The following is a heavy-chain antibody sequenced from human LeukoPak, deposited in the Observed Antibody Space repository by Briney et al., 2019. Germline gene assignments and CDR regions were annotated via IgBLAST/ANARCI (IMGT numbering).Heavy chain of an antibody. CDR3: AKEQVVVAATDFFDY. V-gene: IGHV3-30*18. Sequence: GGSLRLSCAASGFIFSDFGIHWVRQAPGKGLEWVAVISYDGSNKYYADSVKGRFTISRDNSKNTLYLQMNSLRAEDTAVYYCAKEQVVVAATDFFDYWGQGTLVTVSS. D-gene: IGHD2-15*01. CDR2: ISYDGSNK. J-gene: IGHJ4*02. CDR1: GFIFSDFG.